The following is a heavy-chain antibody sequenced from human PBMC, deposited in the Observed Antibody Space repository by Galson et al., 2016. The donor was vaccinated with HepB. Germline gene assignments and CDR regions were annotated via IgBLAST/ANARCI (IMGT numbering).Heavy chain of an antibody. CDR3: ATRLRAPAN. V-gene: IGHV3-23*01. D-gene: IGHD1-26*01. Sequence: SLRPSCAASGFTFSTYAMSWVRQAPGKGLEWVSGISGSSEAIYYADSVKSRFTISRDNSKNALYLQMNSLRAEDTAVYYCATRLRAPANWGQGAQVTVSS. CDR1: GFTFSTYA. CDR2: ISGSSEAI. J-gene: IGHJ4*02.